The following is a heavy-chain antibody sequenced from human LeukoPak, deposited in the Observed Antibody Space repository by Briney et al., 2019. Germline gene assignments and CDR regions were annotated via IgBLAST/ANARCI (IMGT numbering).Heavy chain of an antibody. CDR2: ISSSSSYI. D-gene: IGHD4-17*01. CDR1: GFTFSSYS. J-gene: IGHJ3*02. Sequence: PGGSLRLSCAASGFTFSSYSMNWVRQAPGKGLEWVSSISSSSSYIYYADSVKGRFTISRDNAKNSLYLQMNSLRAEDTAVYYCARDRRSVTTLYAFDIWGQGTMVTVSS. CDR3: ARDRRSVTTLYAFDI. V-gene: IGHV3-21*01.